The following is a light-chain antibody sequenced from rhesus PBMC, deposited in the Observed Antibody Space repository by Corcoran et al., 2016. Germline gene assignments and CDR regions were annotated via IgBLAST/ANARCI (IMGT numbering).Light chain of an antibody. J-gene: IGKJ3*01. CDR1: QAISNY. CDR3: LHYQAVPFT. V-gene: IGKV1S21*01. Sequence: DIQMTQSPSSLSASLGDRVTITCRASQAISNYFSWYQQKPGKPPQLLIYGASTLQIGGPSRFSGRGSGTVFTLTISSLQPEDFGTYYCLHYQAVPFTFGPGTKLEIK. CDR2: GAS.